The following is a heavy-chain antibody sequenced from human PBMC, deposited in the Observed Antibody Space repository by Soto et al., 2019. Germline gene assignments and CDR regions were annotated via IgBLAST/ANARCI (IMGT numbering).Heavy chain of an antibody. Sequence: WGSLRLSCAASGFTVSSNFMSWVRQAPGKGLEWVSVIYSGGSTYYADSVKGRFTISRDNSKNTLYLQMNSLRAEDTAVYYCAKNVWDYGDYGYWGKGNMVTVS. CDR1: GFTVSSNF. CDR2: IYSGGST. D-gene: IGHD4-17*01. J-gene: IGHJ4*02. CDR3: AKNVWDYGDYGY. V-gene: IGHV3-53*01.